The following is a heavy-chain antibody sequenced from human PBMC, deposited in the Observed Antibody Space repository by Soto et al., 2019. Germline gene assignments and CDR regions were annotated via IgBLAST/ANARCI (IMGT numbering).Heavy chain of an antibody. V-gene: IGHV1-18*01. Sequence: QVQLAQSANEVKKPGASVRVSCKAAGYTFIRYGIAWVRQAPGQGLEWMGWISPYNDYTVYAQKFQGRVSMTADTSTRTVYMNLRGLKSDDTAVYYCARDPSYYGMDVWGQGTTVTVSS. CDR2: ISPYNDYT. CDR3: ARDPSYYGMDV. J-gene: IGHJ6*02. CDR1: GYTFIRYG.